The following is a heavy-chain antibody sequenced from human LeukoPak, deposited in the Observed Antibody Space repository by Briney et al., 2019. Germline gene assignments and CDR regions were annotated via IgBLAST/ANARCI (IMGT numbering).Heavy chain of an antibody. D-gene: IGHD6-6*01. Sequence: GESLRLSCAASEFPFRNYAMSWVRQAPGKGLEWVSAITSGGGDTFHADSVKGRFTISRDNSRNTVFLQMYSLRVEDTAVYYCAKGSSSSRPYYFDYWGQGTLVTVSS. CDR3: AKGSSSSRPYYFDY. J-gene: IGHJ4*02. V-gene: IGHV3-23*01. CDR1: EFPFRNYA. CDR2: ITSGGGDT.